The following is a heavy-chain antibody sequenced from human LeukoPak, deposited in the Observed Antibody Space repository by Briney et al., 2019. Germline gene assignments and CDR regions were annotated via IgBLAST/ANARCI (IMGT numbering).Heavy chain of an antibody. CDR3: ARGSRDAFDI. V-gene: IGHV6-1*01. J-gene: IGHJ3*02. D-gene: IGHD5-12*01. CDR1: GDIVSSNSAA. Sequence: SQTLSLTCALCGDIVSSNSAAWNWIRQSPSRGLEWLGRTYYRSKWYNDYAVSVKNRITINPDTSKNQFSLQLNSVTPEDTAVYYCARGSRDAFDIWGQGTMVTASS. CDR2: TYYRSKWYN.